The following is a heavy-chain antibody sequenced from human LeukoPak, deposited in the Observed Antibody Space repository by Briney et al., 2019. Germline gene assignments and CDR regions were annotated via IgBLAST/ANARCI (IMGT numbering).Heavy chain of an antibody. D-gene: IGHD6-19*01. J-gene: IGHJ6*02. CDR2: ISSSTSSSSVI. V-gene: IGHV3-48*04. Sequence: PGGSLRLSCAASGFTFRSYSMNWVRQAPGKGPEWVSYISSSTSSSSVIFYANSVKGRFTISRDNAKNSLYLQMNSLRAEDTAVYYCARAAVAGNYYGMDVWGQGTTVTVSS. CDR3: ARAAVAGNYYGMDV. CDR1: GFTFRSYS.